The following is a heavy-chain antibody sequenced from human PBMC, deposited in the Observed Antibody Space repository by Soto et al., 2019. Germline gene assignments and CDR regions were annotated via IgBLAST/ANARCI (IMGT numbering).Heavy chain of an antibody. J-gene: IGHJ5*02. CDR2: ISAYNGNT. CDR3: ARGTGGNWFDP. D-gene: IGHD3-16*01. V-gene: IGHV1-18*01. CDR1: VYTFTIYG. Sequence: ASVKVSCKASVYTFTIYGIICVRQAPGQGLEWMGWISAYNGNTNYAQKLQGRVTMTTDTSTSTAYMELRSLRSDDTAVYYCARGTGGNWFDPWGQGTLVTVSS.